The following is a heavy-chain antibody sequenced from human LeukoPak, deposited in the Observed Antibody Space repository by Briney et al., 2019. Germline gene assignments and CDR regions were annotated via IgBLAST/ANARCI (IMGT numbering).Heavy chain of an antibody. J-gene: IGHJ4*02. D-gene: IGHD4-17*01. Sequence: GGSLRLSCAASGFTFSSYSMNWVRQAPGPGLEWVSYISSSSSTIYYADSVKGRFTISRDNAKNSLYLQMNSPRAEDTAVYYCARDSGYGDGDYWGQGTLVTVSS. CDR2: ISSSSSTI. V-gene: IGHV3-48*01. CDR3: ARDSGYGDGDY. CDR1: GFTFSSYS.